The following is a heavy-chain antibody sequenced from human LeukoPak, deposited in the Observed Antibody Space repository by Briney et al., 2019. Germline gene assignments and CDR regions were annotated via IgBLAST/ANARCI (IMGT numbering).Heavy chain of an antibody. CDR2: ISAGGSGT. D-gene: IGHD6-19*01. J-gene: IGHJ4*02. CDR1: GFTFSSCA. V-gene: IGHV3-23*01. CDR3: AKAHTTGWYRPLDY. Sequence: PGGSLRLSCAASGFTFSSCAMTWVRQAPGKGLEWVSAISAGGSGTYYADSVKGRFTISRDNSKNTLFLQMNSLRVEDTAMYYCAKAHTTGWYRPLDYWGQGTLVTVSS.